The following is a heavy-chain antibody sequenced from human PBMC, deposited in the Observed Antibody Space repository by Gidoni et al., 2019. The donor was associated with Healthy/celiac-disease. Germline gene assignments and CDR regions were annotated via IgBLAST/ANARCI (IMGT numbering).Heavy chain of an antibody. V-gene: IGHV3-7*03. Sequence: EVQLVESGGGLVQPGGSLRLSCAASGFTFSSYWMSWVRQAPGKGLEWVANIKQDGSEKYYVDSVKGRFTISRDNAKNSLYLQMNSLRAEDTAVYYCAREGVLYGSGSYYLDYWGQGTLVTVSS. CDR3: AREGVLYGSGSYYLDY. CDR1: GFTFSSYW. CDR2: IKQDGSEK. D-gene: IGHD3-10*01. J-gene: IGHJ4*02.